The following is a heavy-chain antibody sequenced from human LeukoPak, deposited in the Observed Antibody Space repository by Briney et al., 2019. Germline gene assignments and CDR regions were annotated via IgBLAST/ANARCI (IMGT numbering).Heavy chain of an antibody. Sequence: KTSETLSLTCTVSGGSISSYYWGWIRQPAGKGLEWIGRIYTSGSTNYNPSLKSRVTMSVDTSKNQFSLKLSSVTAADTAVYYCARDRPDCSSTSCYVSYYYYGMDVWGQGTTVTVSS. J-gene: IGHJ6*02. V-gene: IGHV4-4*07. CDR3: ARDRPDCSSTSCYVSYYYYGMDV. CDR2: IYTSGST. D-gene: IGHD2-2*01. CDR1: GGSISSYY.